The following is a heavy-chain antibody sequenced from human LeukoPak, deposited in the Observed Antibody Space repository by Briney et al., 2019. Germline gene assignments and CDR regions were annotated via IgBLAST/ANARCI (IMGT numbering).Heavy chain of an antibody. CDR3: ARDRVVITPVGVDY. Sequence: GGSLGLSCEASGFTFGSYSMVWVRQAPGKGLEWLSYIMSSSSTIYYADSVKGRFTISRDNAKNSLYLQMNSLRAEDTAVYYCARDRVVITPVGVDYWGQGTLVTVSS. V-gene: IGHV3-48*04. D-gene: IGHD3-22*01. J-gene: IGHJ4*02. CDR2: IMSSSSTI. CDR1: GFTFGSYS.